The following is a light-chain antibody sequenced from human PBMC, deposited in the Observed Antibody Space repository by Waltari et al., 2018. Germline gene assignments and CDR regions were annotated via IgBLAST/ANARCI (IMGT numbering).Light chain of an antibody. Sequence: SALTPPRPVSGSPGQSVTLSCTGTSRAIGAYDPVPWYHQHPGKPPIRIIYVVTDRPAGVPDRFSGSKSGNTASLTISGLQAEDEADYYCCSYAGSDTYVVGTGTKVTVL. CDR3: CSYAGSDTYV. J-gene: IGLJ1*01. CDR2: VVT. V-gene: IGLV2-11*01. CDR1: SRAIGAYDP.